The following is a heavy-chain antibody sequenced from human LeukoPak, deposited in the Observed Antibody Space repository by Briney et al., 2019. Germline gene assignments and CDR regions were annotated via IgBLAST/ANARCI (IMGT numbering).Heavy chain of an antibody. CDR3: ARDTLTGRTYYGMDV. Sequence: SETLSLTCAVSGGSISSSNWWSWVRQPPGKGLEWIGEIYHSGSTNYNPSLKSRVTISVDKSKNQFSLKLSSVTAADTAVYYCARDTLTGRTYYGMDVWGQGTTVTVSS. D-gene: IGHD1-20*01. J-gene: IGHJ6*02. CDR1: GGSISSSNW. CDR2: IYHSGST. V-gene: IGHV4-4*02.